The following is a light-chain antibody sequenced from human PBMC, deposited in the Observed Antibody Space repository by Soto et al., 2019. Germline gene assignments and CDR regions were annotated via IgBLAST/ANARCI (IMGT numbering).Light chain of an antibody. CDR3: QQYNNSPPLT. Sequence: EIVMTQSPATLSVSPGDRATLSCRASQSVSSNLAWYQQKPGQAPRPLIYGASTRATGIPARFSGSGSGTEFTLNISSRKSEDFAVYDCQQYNNSPPLTFGGGNKVEIK. V-gene: IGKV3-15*01. CDR2: GAS. CDR1: QSVSSN. J-gene: IGKJ4*01.